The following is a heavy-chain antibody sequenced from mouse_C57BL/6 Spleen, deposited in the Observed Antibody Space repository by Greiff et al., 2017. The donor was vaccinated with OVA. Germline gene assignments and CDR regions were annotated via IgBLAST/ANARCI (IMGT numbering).Heavy chain of an antibody. J-gene: IGHJ1*03. Sequence: DVKLVESGGGLVQPGGSLKLSCAASGFTFSDYGMAWVRQAPRKGPEWVAFISNLAYSIYDADTVTGRFTISRENAKNTLSLEMSSLRSEDTAMYYCARRNWDEGYFDVWGTGTTVTVSS. CDR1: GFTFSDYG. CDR3: ARRNWDEGYFDV. CDR2: ISNLAYSI. V-gene: IGHV5-15*04. D-gene: IGHD4-1*01.